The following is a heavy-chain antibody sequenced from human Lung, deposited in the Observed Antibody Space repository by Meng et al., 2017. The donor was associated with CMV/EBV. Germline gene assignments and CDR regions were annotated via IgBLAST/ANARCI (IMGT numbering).Heavy chain of an antibody. V-gene: IGHV1-8*01. J-gene: IGHJ6*02. Sequence: ASXXVSXKASAYIFTSYDTNWVRQATGQGLEWMGWMNPNSGNTGYAQKFQGRVTMTRNTSISTAYMELSSLRSEDTAVYYCARGLNDGSRFLEWLLRPYYYGMDVWXQGTXVTVSS. D-gene: IGHD3-3*01. CDR3: ARGLNDGSRFLEWLLRPYYYGMDV. CDR1: AYIFTSYD. CDR2: MNPNSGNT.